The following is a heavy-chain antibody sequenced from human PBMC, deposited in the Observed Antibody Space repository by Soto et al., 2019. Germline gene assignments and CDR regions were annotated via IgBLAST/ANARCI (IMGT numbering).Heavy chain of an antibody. D-gene: IGHD4-17*01. V-gene: IGHV3-74*01. CDR1: GFTFSSYW. CDR2: INSDGSRT. J-gene: IGHJ4*02. Sequence: GGSLRLSCAASGFTFSSYWMHWVRQAPGKGLVWVSRINSDGSRTSYADSVKGRFTISRDNAKNTLYLQMNSLRAEDTAVYYCARLRDRYYGDYYAYWGQGTLVTVSS. CDR3: ARLRDRYYGDYYAY.